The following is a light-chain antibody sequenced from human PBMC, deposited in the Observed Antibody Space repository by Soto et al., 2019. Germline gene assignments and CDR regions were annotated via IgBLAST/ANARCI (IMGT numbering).Light chain of an antibody. CDR1: QSLLSSDGDTF. Sequence: DVVMTQSPLSLPVTLGQPASISCRSSQSLLSSDGDTFLNWFHRRPGQSPRRLIYKVSNRDSGVLDTFSGSGSCSNFTLIISRVEAEDVGVYYCMQGTHWPPWTFGQGTKVEIK. V-gene: IGKV2-30*01. J-gene: IGKJ1*01. CDR3: MQGTHWPPWT. CDR2: KVS.